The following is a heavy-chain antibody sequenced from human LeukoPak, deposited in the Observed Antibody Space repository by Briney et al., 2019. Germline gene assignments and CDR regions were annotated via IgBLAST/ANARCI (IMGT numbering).Heavy chain of an antibody. D-gene: IGHD1/OR15-1a*01. CDR2: IYSGGTT. V-gene: IGHV3-53*01. J-gene: IGHJ6*03. CDR1: GFSVSSNF. Sequence: GGSLRLSCAASGFSVSSNFMSWVRQAPGKGLEWVSVIYSGGTTYYADSVKGRFTISRDNSKNTLSLQMNNLRAEDAAVYYCARDGYGNNYMDVWGKGTTVTVSS. CDR3: ARDGYGNNYMDV.